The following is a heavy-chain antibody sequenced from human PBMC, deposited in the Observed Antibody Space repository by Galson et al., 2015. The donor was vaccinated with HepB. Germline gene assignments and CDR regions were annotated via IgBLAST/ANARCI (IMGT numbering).Heavy chain of an antibody. Sequence: SVKVSCKASGYTFTSYAMHWVRQAPGQRLEWMGWINAGNGNTKYSQKFQGRVTITRDTSASTAYMELSSLRSEDTAVYYCARRGQYSGYDSTYYFDYWGQGTLVTVSS. CDR1: GYTFTSYA. D-gene: IGHD5-12*01. J-gene: IGHJ4*02. V-gene: IGHV1-3*01. CDR2: INAGNGNT. CDR3: ARRGQYSGYDSTYYFDY.